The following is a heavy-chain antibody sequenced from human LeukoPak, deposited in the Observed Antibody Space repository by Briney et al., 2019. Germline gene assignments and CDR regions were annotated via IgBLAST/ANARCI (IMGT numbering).Heavy chain of an antibody. J-gene: IGHJ3*02. V-gene: IGHV3-23*01. Sequence: PGGSLRLSCAASGFTFSSYAMSWVRQAPGKGLERVSAISGSGMSTYYADSVKGRLNVSRDDSKNMLYLQMNSLTVEDTAVYYCARVALGHDAFDIWGQGTMVTVSS. D-gene: IGHD6-13*01. CDR3: ARVALGHDAFDI. CDR2: ISGSGMST. CDR1: GFTFSSYA.